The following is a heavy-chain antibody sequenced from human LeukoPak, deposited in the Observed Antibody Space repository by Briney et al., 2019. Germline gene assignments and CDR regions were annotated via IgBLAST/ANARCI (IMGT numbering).Heavy chain of an antibody. V-gene: IGHV4-34*01. J-gene: IGHJ4*02. CDR3: ATGPDNYNSSSYYFHY. CDR2: INHSGST. CDR1: GGSFSGYY. Sequence: PSETLSLTCAVYGGSFYGGSFSGYYWSWIRQPPEKGLEWIGEINHSGSTNYNPSFKSRVTMSVDTSKNQFSLKLSSVTAADTAVYYCATGPDNYNSSSYYFHYWGQGTLVTVSS. D-gene: IGHD3-22*01.